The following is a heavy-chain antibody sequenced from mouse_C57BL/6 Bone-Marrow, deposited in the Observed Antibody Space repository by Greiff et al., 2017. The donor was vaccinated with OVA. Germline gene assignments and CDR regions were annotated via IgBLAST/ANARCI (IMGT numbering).Heavy chain of an antibody. CDR2: IYPRSGNT. Sequence: QVQLQQSGAELVRPGASVKLSCKASGYTFTSYGISWVKQRTGQGLEWIGEIYPRSGNTYYNEKFKGKATLTADKSSSTAYMELRSLTAEDSAVYFCARGALRRGAWFAYWGQGTLVTVSA. D-gene: IGHD1-2*01. J-gene: IGHJ3*01. CDR1: GYTFTSYG. CDR3: ARGALRRGAWFAY. V-gene: IGHV1-81*01.